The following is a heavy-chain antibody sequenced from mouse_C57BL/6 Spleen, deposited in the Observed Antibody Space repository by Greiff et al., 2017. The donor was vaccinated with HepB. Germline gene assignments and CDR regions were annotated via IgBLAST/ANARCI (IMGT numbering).Heavy chain of an antibody. CDR2: IYPGDGDT. Sequence: QVQLQQSGPELVKPGASVKISCKASGYAFSSSWMNWVKQRPGKGLEWIGRIYPGDGDTNYNGKFKGKATLTADKSSSTAYMQLSSLTSEDSAVYFCAIYGNYGYWGQGTTLTVSS. J-gene: IGHJ2*01. CDR1: GYAFSSSW. CDR3: AIYGNYGY. D-gene: IGHD2-1*01. V-gene: IGHV1-82*01.